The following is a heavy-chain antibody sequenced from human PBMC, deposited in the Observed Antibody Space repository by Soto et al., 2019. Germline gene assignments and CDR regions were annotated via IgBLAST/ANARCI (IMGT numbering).Heavy chain of an antibody. CDR2: IYASGGTT. CDR3: ARDCRPSTTGYYYRDV. D-gene: IGHD2-15*01. V-gene: IGHV3-23*01. Sequence: GGSLRLSCAASGFTFRSYAMTWVRQAPGEGPEWVSAIYASGGTTYYADSVKGRFTISRDNSKNTLFLQMNCLRAEDTAIYHYARDCRPSTTGYYYRDVWGKGTTVTISS. J-gene: IGHJ6*04. CDR1: GFTFRSYA.